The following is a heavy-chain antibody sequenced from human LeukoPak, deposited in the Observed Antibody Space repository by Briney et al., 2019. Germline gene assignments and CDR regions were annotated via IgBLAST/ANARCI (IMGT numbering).Heavy chain of an antibody. CDR1: GGSISSGSYY. CDR2: IYTSGST. V-gene: IGHV4-61*02. CDR3: ARTSSSGLVGGYYFDY. D-gene: IGHD6-19*01. Sequence: PSETLSLTCTVSGGSISSGSYYGRWLRQPAGKGLEGIGRIYTSGSTNYNPSLKSRVTISVDTSKNQFSLKLSSVTAADTAVYYCARTSSSGLVGGYYFDYWGQGTLVTVSS. J-gene: IGHJ4*02.